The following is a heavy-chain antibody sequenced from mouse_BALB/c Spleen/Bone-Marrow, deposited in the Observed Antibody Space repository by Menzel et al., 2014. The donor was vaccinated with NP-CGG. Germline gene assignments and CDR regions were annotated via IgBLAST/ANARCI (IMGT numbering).Heavy chain of an antibody. V-gene: IGHV1-7*01. J-gene: IGHJ3*01. CDR1: GYTFXSYW. Sequence: VQLQQSGAELAKPGASVKMSCKASGYTFXSYWMHWVKQRPGQGLEWIGYINPSTGYTEYNQKFKDKATLTADKSSSTAYMQLSSLTSEDSAVYYGARSNYPAWFAYWGQGTLVTVSA. CDR2: INPSTGYT. CDR3: ARSNYPAWFAY. D-gene: IGHD2-5*01.